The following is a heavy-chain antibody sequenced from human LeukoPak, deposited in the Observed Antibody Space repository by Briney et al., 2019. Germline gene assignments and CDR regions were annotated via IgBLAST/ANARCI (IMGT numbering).Heavy chain of an antibody. CDR3: ARERCSSTSCYLDYYYYGMDV. J-gene: IGHJ6*02. D-gene: IGHD2-2*01. CDR2: ISAYNGNT. Sequence: ASVKVSCKASGYTFTSYGISWVRQAPGQGLEWMGWISAYNGNTNYAQKLRGRVTLTTDTSTSTAYMELRSLRSDDTAVYYCARERCSSTSCYLDYYYYGMDVWGQGTTVTVSS. CDR1: GYTFTSYG. V-gene: IGHV1-18*01.